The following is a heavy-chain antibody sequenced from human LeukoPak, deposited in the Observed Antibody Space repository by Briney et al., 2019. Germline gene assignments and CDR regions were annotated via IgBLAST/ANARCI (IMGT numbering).Heavy chain of an antibody. Sequence: GGSLGLSCAASGITFSSYAMSWVRQAPGKGLEWVSAISGSGGSTYYADSVKGRFTISRDNSKNTLYLQMNSLRAEDTAVYYCAKYSSSSSWRYYYGMDVWGQGTTVTVSS. D-gene: IGHD6-6*01. V-gene: IGHV3-23*01. CDR3: AKYSSSSSWRYYYGMDV. CDR1: GITFSSYA. CDR2: ISGSGGST. J-gene: IGHJ6*02.